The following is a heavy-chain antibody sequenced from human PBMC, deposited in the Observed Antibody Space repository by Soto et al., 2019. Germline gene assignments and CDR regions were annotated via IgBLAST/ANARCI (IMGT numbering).Heavy chain of an antibody. J-gene: IGHJ6*02. V-gene: IGHV1-69*01. CDR3: ARAYYYGSRSYYNIRYGMDV. Sequence: QVQLVQSGAEVKKPGSSVKVSCKASGGTFSSYAISWVRQAPGQGLEWMGGIIPIFGTANYAQKFQGRVTITADESTSTAYMELSSLRSEDTAVYYCARAYYYGSRSYYNIRYGMDVWGQGTTVTVSS. D-gene: IGHD3-10*01. CDR1: GGTFSSYA. CDR2: IIPIFGTA.